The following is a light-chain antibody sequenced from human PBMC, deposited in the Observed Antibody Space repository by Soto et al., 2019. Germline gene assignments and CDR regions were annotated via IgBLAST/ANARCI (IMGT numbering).Light chain of an antibody. CDR3: QQGYSNPWT. CDR1: QTVNTY. CDR2: AAS. Sequence: DIQMTQSPSSLSASIGDRVTITCRASQTVNTYLHWYQQKPGKAPKLLIYAASNLQSGVPSRFSGSGSGTNFTLSVNSLQPEDFTTYYCQQGYSNPWTFGQGTKVDIK. V-gene: IGKV1-39*01. J-gene: IGKJ1*01.